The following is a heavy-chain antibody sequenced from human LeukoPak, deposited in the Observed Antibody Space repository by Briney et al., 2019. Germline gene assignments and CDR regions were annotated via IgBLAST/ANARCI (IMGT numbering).Heavy chain of an antibody. CDR3: AREGGFYRPLDY. Sequence: SGTLSLTCAVSGGSVTSTNWWTWVRQPPGKGLEWIGEVHLDGRTNYNPSLTGRLTLSVDLYENHISLKLTSVTAADTAVYYCAREGGFYRPLDYLGQGTLVTVSS. D-gene: IGHD3-3*01. CDR1: GGSVTSTNW. J-gene: IGHJ4*02. CDR2: VHLDGRT. V-gene: IGHV4-4*02.